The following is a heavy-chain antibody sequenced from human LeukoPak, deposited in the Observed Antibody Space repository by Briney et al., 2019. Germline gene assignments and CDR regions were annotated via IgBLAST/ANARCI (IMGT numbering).Heavy chain of an antibody. V-gene: IGHV3-30-3*01. CDR1: GFTFSSYA. J-gene: IGHJ4*02. D-gene: IGHD5-18*01. CDR2: ISYDGSNK. Sequence: GGSLGLSCAASGFTFSSYAMHWVRQAPGKGLEWVAVISYDGSNKYYADSVKGRFTISRDNSKNTLYLQMNSLRAEDTAVYYCARDGSLQLWRYFDYWGQGTLVTVSS. CDR3: ARDGSLQLWRYFDY.